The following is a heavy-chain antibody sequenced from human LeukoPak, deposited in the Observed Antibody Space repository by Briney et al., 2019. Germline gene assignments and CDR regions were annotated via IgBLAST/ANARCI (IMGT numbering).Heavy chain of an antibody. CDR3: ARLGKQLLTRWFDP. J-gene: IGHJ5*02. CDR2: IYHSGST. CDR1: GGSISRYY. Sequence: SETLSLTCTVSGGSISRYYWSWIRQPPGKGLEWIGSIYHSGSTYYNPSLKSRVTISVDTSKNQFSLKLSSVTAADTAVYYCARLGKQLLTRWFDPWGQGTLVTVSS. V-gene: IGHV4-38-2*02. D-gene: IGHD2-2*01.